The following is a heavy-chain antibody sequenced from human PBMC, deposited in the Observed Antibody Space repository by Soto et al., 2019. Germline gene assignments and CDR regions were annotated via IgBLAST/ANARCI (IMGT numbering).Heavy chain of an antibody. Sequence: SETLSLTCTVSGGSISTYYWIWIRQPPGKGLEWIGVFYNGGTTNYSPSPKSRVTISVDTSKNQFSLKLNSVTAADTAVYYCARDGSERPATYWGQGILVTVSS. CDR1: GGSISTYY. J-gene: IGHJ4*02. CDR3: ARDGSERPATY. D-gene: IGHD3-10*01. CDR2: FYNGGTT. V-gene: IGHV4-59*01.